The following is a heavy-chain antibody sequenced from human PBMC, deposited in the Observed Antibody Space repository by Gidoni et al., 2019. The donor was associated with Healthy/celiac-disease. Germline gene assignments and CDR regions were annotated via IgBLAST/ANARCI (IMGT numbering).Heavy chain of an antibody. CDR3: AKDLIAAALSGNWFDP. D-gene: IGHD6-13*01. Sequence: GPGKGLEWVSAISGSGGSTYYADSVKGRFTISRDNSKNTLYLQMNSLRAEDTAVYYCAKDLIAAALSGNWFDPWGQGTLVTVSS. CDR2: ISGSGGST. V-gene: IGHV3-23*01. J-gene: IGHJ5*02.